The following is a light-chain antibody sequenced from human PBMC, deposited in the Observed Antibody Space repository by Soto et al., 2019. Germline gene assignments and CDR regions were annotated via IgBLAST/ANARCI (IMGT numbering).Light chain of an antibody. V-gene: IGKV2-40*01. Sequence: DIVMTQTPLSLPVTPGEPASISCRSSQSLLNSDDGNTYLDWYLQKPGQSPQLLIYTLSYRASGGQDRFGGSVSVSDFTLKICRVEAEDVGVSYCMQRIEFPWTFGQGTKVEIK. J-gene: IGKJ1*01. CDR1: QSLLNSDDGNTY. CDR3: MQRIEFPWT. CDR2: TLS.